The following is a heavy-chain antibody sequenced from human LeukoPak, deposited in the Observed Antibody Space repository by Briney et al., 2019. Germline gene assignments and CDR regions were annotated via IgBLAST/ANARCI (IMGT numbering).Heavy chain of an antibody. V-gene: IGHV4-59*01. D-gene: IGHD4-11*01. CDR1: GGSISSYY. CDR2: IYYSGST. CDR3: ARGNTARYYYYMDV. J-gene: IGHJ6*03. Sequence: SETLSLTCTVSGGSISSYYWSWIRQPPGKGLEWIGYIYYSGSTNYNPSLKSRVTISVDTSKNQFSLELSSVTAADTAVYYCARGNTARYYYYMDVWGKGTTVTVSS.